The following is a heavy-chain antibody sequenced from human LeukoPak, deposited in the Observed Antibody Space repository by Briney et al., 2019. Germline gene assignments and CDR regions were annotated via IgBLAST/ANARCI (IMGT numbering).Heavy chain of an antibody. CDR1: GFTFSNAW. D-gene: IGHD3-22*01. Sequence: GGSLRLSCAASGFTFSNAWMSWVRQAPGPGLEWVGRIKSKTDGGTTDYAAPVKGRFTISRDDSKNTPYLQMNSLKTEDTAVYYCTGDYDSSGYPGYWGQGTLVTVSS. CDR3: TGDYDSSGYPGY. J-gene: IGHJ4*02. CDR2: IKSKTDGGTT. V-gene: IGHV3-15*01.